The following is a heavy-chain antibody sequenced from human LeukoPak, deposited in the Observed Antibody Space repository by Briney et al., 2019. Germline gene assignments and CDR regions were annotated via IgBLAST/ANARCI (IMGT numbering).Heavy chain of an antibody. D-gene: IGHD2-15*01. CDR3: ARVYCSGGSCSFDY. Sequence: SVTVSFKASGGTFSSYAISWVRQAPGQGLEWMGAIIPIFGTANYAQKFQGRVTITADESTSTAYMELSSLRSEDTAVYYCARVYCSGGSCSFDYWGQGTLVTVSS. V-gene: IGHV1-69*01. J-gene: IGHJ4*02. CDR1: GGTFSSYA. CDR2: IIPIFGTA.